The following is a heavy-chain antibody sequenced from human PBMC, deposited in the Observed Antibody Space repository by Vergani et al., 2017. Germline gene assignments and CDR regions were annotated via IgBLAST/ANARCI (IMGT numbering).Heavy chain of an antibody. D-gene: IGHD3-3*01. V-gene: IGHV1-18*01. Sequence: QAQLVQSGAEVKKPGASVRVSCTASRSPFSRYGISWVRQAPGQGLEWMGWISAYSGETRYARSLQGRVTMTTDASTNTAYMSLRSLRSDDTAIYYCSRGGFYTSRNDFKFYGLGVWGQGTTVTVTS. CDR3: SRGGFYTSRNDFKFYGLGV. CDR2: ISAYSGET. J-gene: IGHJ6*02. CDR1: RSPFSRYG.